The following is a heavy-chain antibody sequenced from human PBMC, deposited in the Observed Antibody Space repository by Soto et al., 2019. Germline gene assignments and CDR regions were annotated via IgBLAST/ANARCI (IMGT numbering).Heavy chain of an antibody. Sequence: SETLSLTCTVSGGSISSGRYYLSWIRQPPGKGLEWIGYIYYSGSTNYNPSLKSRVTISVDTSKNQFSLKLSSVTAADTAVYYCARAPSYYDILTGYYAYYYYGMDVWGQGTKVTVSS. CDR3: ARAPSYYDILTGYYAYYYYGMDV. CDR1: GGSISSGRYY. V-gene: IGHV4-61*01. CDR2: IYYSGST. D-gene: IGHD3-9*01. J-gene: IGHJ6*02.